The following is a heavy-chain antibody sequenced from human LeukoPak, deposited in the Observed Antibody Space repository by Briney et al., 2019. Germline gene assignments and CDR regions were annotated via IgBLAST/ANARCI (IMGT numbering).Heavy chain of an antibody. V-gene: IGHV4-61*02. J-gene: IGHJ6*02. CDR1: GGSISSGSYY. CDR3: AREPPGQWLVRPYYYYGMDV. D-gene: IGHD6-19*01. CDR2: IYTSGST. Sequence: PSETLSLTCTVSGGSISSGSYYWSWIRQPAGKGLEWIGRIYTSGSTIYNPSLKGRVTISVDTSKNQFSLKLSSVTAADTAVYYCAREPPGQWLVRPYYYYGMDVWGQGTTVTVSS.